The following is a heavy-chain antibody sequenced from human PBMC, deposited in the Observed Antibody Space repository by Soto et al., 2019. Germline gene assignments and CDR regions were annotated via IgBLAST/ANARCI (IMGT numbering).Heavy chain of an antibody. J-gene: IGHJ4*02. CDR2: IYTSGST. V-gene: IGHV4-4*07. CDR1: GGSISSYY. CDR3: AREGYDILTGYWRLDY. D-gene: IGHD3-9*01. Sequence: SETLSLTCTVSGGSISSYYWSWIRQPAGKGLEWIGRIYTSGSTNYNPSLKSRVTMSVDTSKNQFSLKLSSVTAADTAVYYRAREGYDILTGYWRLDYWGQGTLVTVSS.